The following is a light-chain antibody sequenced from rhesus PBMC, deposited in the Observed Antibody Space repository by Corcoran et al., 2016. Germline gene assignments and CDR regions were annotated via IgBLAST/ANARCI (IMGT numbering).Light chain of an antibody. Sequence: DIQMTQSPSSLSASVGDTVTITCQASQGISKYLAWYQQKPGKAPKLLIYDASTLLSGVPSRFSGSGSGTEVTLTISSLQPEDFSTYFCQQHNSYPLTFGGGTKVELK. J-gene: IGKJ4*01. CDR1: QGISKY. CDR3: QQHNSYPLT. CDR2: DAS. V-gene: IGKV1-25*01.